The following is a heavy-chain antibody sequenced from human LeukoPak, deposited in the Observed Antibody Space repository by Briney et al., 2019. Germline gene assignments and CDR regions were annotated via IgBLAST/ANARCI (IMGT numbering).Heavy chain of an antibody. Sequence: GGSLRLSCAASGFTVSSNYMSWVRQAPGKGLERVSVIYSGGSTYYADSVKGRFTISRDKSKNTLYLQMNSLRAEDTAVYYCASGPSYCSSTSCYSDYYYGMDVWGQGTTVTVSS. J-gene: IGHJ6*02. CDR1: GFTVSSNY. CDR3: ASGPSYCSSTSCYSDYYYGMDV. CDR2: IYSGGST. V-gene: IGHV3-53*01. D-gene: IGHD2-2*01.